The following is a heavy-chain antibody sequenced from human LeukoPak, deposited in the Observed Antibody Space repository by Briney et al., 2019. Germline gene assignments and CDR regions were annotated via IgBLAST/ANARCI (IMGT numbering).Heavy chain of an antibody. CDR3: ARERWLQSGFDY. CDR1: GGSISSYY. D-gene: IGHD5-24*01. CDR2: IYYSGST. J-gene: IGHJ4*02. V-gene: IGHV4-59*01. Sequence: PSETLSLTCTVSGGSISSYYWSWIRQPPGKGLEWIGYIYYSGSTNYNPSLKSRVTISVDTSKNQFSLKLSSVTAADTAVYYCARERWLQSGFDYWGQGTLVTVSS.